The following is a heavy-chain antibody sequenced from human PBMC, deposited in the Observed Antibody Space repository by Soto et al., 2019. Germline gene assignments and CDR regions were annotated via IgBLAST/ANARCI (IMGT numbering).Heavy chain of an antibody. CDR2: ISSSSSTI. Sequence: GGSLRLSCAASGFTFSSYSMNWVRQAPWKGLEWVSYISSSSSTIYYADSVKGRFTISRDNAKNSLYLQMNSLRDEDTAVYYCARDGYCVSSSCSFLPDAWGQGTTVTVSS. CDR1: GFTFSSYS. D-gene: IGHD2-2*03. V-gene: IGHV3-48*02. J-gene: IGHJ6*02. CDR3: ARDGYCVSSSCSFLPDA.